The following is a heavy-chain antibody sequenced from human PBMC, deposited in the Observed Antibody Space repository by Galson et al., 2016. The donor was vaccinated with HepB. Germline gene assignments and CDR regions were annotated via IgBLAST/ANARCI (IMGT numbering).Heavy chain of an antibody. CDR3: ARRLDTQRRIAGWGWGMDV. V-gene: IGHV3-7*01. CDR1: GFTCRSYW. Sequence: SLRLSCAASGFTCRSYWMSWVRQAPGKGLEWVANINQDGSEKYYVDSETGRFTISRDNGKNSLYLQMSSLSVEDAGVYYCARRLDTQRRIAGWGWGMDVWGQGTTVTVS. J-gene: IGHJ6*02. CDR2: INQDGSEK. D-gene: IGHD6-19*01.